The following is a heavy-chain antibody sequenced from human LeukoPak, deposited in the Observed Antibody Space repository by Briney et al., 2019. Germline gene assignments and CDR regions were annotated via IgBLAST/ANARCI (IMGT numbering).Heavy chain of an antibody. CDR1: GGSVSTHY. CDR3: ARDGDGGGYPDY. D-gene: IGHD3-22*01. V-gene: IGHV4-4*07. Sequence: SETLSLTCSVSGGSVSTHYWSWIRQPAGKGLEWIGRIHTSRTTNYNPSLKSRVTLSLDTSNNQLSLTVTSVTAADTAVYFCARDGDGGGYPDYWGQGTLVTVSS. CDR2: IHTSRTT. J-gene: IGHJ4*02.